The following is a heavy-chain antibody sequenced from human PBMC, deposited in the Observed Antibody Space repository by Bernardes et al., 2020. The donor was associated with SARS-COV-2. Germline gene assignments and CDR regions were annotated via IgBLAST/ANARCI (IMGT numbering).Heavy chain of an antibody. V-gene: IGHV1-2*06. CDR1: GYTFTGYY. CDR2: INPNSGGT. CDR3: ARDRSSGWYHFDY. Sequence: ASVKVSCKASGYTFTGYYMHWVRQAPGQGLEWMGRINPNSGGTNYAQKFQGRVTMTRDTSIGTAYMELSRLRSDDTAVYYCARDRSSGWYHFDYWGRGTLVTVSS. J-gene: IGHJ4*02. D-gene: IGHD6-19*01.